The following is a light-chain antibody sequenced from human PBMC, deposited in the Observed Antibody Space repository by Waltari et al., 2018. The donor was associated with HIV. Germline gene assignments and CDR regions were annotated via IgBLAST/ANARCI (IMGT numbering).Light chain of an antibody. Sequence: EIVLTQSPGPLSLSPGERATLSCRASQSVSSSYLAWYQQKPGQTPRPLIYGASSRATGIPDRFSGSGSGTDFTLTISRLEPEDFAVYYCQQYGSSPPLTFGPGTKVDIK. CDR1: QSVSSSY. V-gene: IGKV3-20*01. CDR2: GAS. J-gene: IGKJ3*01. CDR3: QQYGSSPPLT.